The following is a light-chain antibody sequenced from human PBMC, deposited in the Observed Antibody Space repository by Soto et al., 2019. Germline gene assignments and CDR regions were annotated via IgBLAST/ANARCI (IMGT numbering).Light chain of an antibody. CDR2: GAS. Sequence: EIVMTQSPATLSVSPGERATLSCRASQSVNNNLAWYQQKPGQAPRLLIYGASARATGSPAKFSGSGSGTEFTLTISSLQSEDFAVYYCQQYNNWPLTFGGGNKVEIK. CDR3: QQYNNWPLT. J-gene: IGKJ4*01. V-gene: IGKV3-15*01. CDR1: QSVNNN.